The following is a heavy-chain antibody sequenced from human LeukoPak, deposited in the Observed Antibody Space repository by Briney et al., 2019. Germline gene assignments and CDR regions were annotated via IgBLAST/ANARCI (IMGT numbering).Heavy chain of an antibody. D-gene: IGHD3-22*01. CDR1: GFPLSSHA. V-gene: IGHV3-23*01. Sequence: PGGSLRLSCAASGFPLSSHAMSWVRQGPGKGLEWVAATSSSDPGTYHADSVRGRFTISRDNSKNTLYLQMNSLRAEDTAVYYCAKGHITMIVVVTNWYFDLWGRGTLVTVSS. CDR3: AKGHITMIVVVTNWYFDL. J-gene: IGHJ2*01. CDR2: TSSSDPGT.